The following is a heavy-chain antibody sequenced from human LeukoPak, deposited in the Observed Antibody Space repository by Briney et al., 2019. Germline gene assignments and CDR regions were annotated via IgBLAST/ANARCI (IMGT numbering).Heavy chain of an antibody. J-gene: IGHJ5*01. CDR1: GGSVTKYY. CDR3: ARDLFPINWFES. Sequence: SETLSLTCTVSGGSVTKYYWHWIRQAPGKGLEWIGFIFHTGITNYDPSPKSRVTISVDTSKNQFSLKLTSVTAADTAVYFCARDLFPINWFESWGQGTLVTVSS. CDR2: IFHTGIT. V-gene: IGHV4-59*02. D-gene: IGHD2-2*02.